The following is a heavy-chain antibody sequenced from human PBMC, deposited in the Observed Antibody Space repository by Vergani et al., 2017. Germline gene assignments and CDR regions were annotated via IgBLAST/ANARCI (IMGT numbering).Heavy chain of an antibody. D-gene: IGHD1-14*01. CDR3: ARDLRLLYNRFDP. V-gene: IGHV3-7*01. CDR2: IKQDGSEK. J-gene: IGHJ5*02. Sequence: DVQLVESGGGLVQPGGSLRLSCAASGFTFSSYWMSWVRQAPGKGLEWVANIKQDGSEKYYVDSVKGRFTISRDNAKNSLYLQMNSLRAEDTAVYYCARDLRLLYNRFDPWGQGTLVTVSS. CDR1: GFTFSSYW.